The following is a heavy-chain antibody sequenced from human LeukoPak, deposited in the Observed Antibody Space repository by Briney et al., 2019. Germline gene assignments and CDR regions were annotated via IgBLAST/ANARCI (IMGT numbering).Heavy chain of an antibody. CDR3: EKDPTYYYDSSGYYYAY. J-gene: IGHJ4*02. V-gene: IGHV3-23*01. CDR1: GFTFSSYA. Sequence: GGSLRLSCAASGFTFSSYAMSWVRQAPGKGLEWVSAISGSGGSTYYADSVKGRFTISRDNSKNTLYLQMNSLRAEDTAVYYCEKDPTYYYDSSGYYYAYWGQGTLVTVSS. D-gene: IGHD3-22*01. CDR2: ISGSGGST.